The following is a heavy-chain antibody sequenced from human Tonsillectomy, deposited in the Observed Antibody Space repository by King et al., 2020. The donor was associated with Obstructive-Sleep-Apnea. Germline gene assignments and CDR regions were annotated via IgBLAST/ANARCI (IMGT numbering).Heavy chain of an antibody. Sequence: VQLVESGAEVRKPGESLKISCKGSGYNFDTYWIGWVRQRPGKGLEWMGVIYPDDSDTRYGPSFQGQVTISADKSISTAYLQLSSLKASDTAMYYCARLITGSADYWGQGTLVTASS. V-gene: IGHV5-51*01. D-gene: IGHD3-16*01. CDR1: GYNFDTYW. J-gene: IGHJ4*02. CDR2: IYPDDSDT. CDR3: ARLITGSADY.